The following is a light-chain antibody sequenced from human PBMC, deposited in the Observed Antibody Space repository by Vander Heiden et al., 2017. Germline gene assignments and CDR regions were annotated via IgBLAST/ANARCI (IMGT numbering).Light chain of an antibody. CDR3: RQHNSYSRK. J-gene: IGKJ1*01. V-gene: IGKV1-5*03. Sequence: DIQMTQSPSTLSASVGDRVTITCRASQSISNWLAWYQQKPGKAPNLLIYKASTLESGVPSRFSGSGSGTEFTLTISSLQPDDFATYYCRQHNSYSRKFGQGTRVEI. CDR1: QSISNW. CDR2: KAS.